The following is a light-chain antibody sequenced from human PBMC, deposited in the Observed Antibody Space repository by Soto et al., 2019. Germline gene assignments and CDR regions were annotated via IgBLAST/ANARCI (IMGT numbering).Light chain of an antibody. J-gene: IGLJ1*01. V-gene: IGLV1-40*01. CDR1: SSNLGAGYD. CDR3: QSYDSSLILSKA. CDR2: ANS. Sequence: QSVLRHPRSVCWAPGHGVTISCSGSSSNLGAGYDVQWYRQFPGTAPKLLIYANSVRPSGVPDRFSGSKSGTSASLAITGLQAEDEDDYYCQSYDSSLILSKAFGTGTKVTVL.